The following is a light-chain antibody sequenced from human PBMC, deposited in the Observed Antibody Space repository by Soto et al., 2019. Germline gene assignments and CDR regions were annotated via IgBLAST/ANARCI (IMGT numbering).Light chain of an antibody. CDR3: QQYNNWPET. CDR1: QSVSIN. J-gene: IGKJ1*01. V-gene: IGKV3-15*01. Sequence: EIVMTQSPATLSASPGERATLSCRASQSVSINLAWYQQKPGQAPRLLIYGASTRATGIPARFSGSGSGTEFTLTISSLQSEDFAVYYCQQYNNWPETFGQGTKVEIK. CDR2: GAS.